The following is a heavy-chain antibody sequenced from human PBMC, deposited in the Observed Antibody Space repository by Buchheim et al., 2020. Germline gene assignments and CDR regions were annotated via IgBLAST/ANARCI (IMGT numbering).Heavy chain of an antibody. Sequence: QVHLEQSGAEVKKPGASVKISCKASGYTFSNFALHWVRQVAGQRPEWMGWINGGTGNTKYSQKFQGRVTITRDTSATTAYMELRSLTAEDTAMYFCAREEYYYGSGSYDNWGQGT. J-gene: IGHJ4*02. CDR3: AREEYYYGSGSYDN. V-gene: IGHV1-3*01. CDR2: INGGTGNT. D-gene: IGHD3-10*01. CDR1: GYTFSNFA.